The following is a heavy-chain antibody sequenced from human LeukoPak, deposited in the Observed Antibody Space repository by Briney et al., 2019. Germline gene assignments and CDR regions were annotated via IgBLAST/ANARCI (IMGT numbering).Heavy chain of an antibody. D-gene: IGHD1-26*01. CDR3: TAGVSL. V-gene: IGHV3-15*01. Sequence: PGGSLRLSCAASGFIFSDYYMGWIRQAPGKGLEWVGRIKSKTDGGTTDYAAPVKDRFTISRDDSKNTLYLQMNSLKTEDTAVYYCTAGVSLRGQGTLVTVSS. CDR1: GFIFSDYY. J-gene: IGHJ4*02. CDR2: IKSKTDGGTT.